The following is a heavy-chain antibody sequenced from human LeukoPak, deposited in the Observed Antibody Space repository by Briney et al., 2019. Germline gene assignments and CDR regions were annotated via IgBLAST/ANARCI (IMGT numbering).Heavy chain of an antibody. Sequence: ASVKVSCKASGYTFTGYYMHWVRQAPGQGLEWMGWINPNSGGTNYAQKFQGRVTMTRDTSISTAYMELSRLRSDDTAVYYCARDLSPHNTPYSGYDYHFDYWGQGALVTVSS. CDR2: INPNSGGT. J-gene: IGHJ4*02. CDR1: GYTFTGYY. V-gene: IGHV1-2*02. CDR3: ARDLSPHNTPYSGYDYHFDY. D-gene: IGHD5-12*01.